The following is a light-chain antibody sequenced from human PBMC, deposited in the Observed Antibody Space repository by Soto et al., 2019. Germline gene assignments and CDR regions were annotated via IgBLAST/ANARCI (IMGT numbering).Light chain of an antibody. CDR2: EVS. J-gene: IGLJ3*02. CDR3: FSYAGSSTCV. V-gene: IGLV2-23*02. Sequence: QSALTQPASVSGSPGQSITISCTGTSSDVGSYNLVSWYQQHPGKAPKLMIYEVSKRPSGVSNRFSGSKSGKTASLTISGLQAEEKTDYYCFSYAGSSTCVFGGGTKLTVL. CDR1: SSDVGSYNL.